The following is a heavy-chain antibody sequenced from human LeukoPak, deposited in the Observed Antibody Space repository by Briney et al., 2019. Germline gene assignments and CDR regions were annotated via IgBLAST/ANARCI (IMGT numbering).Heavy chain of an antibody. CDR3: ARHLSSGWSDY. D-gene: IGHD6-19*01. J-gene: IGHJ4*02. CDR1: GGSISANY. V-gene: IGHV4-59*08. CDR2: IYYSGST. Sequence: PSETLSLTCTVSGGSISANYWSWIRQPPGKGLEWIGYIYYSGSTNYNPSLKSRVTISVDTSKNQFSLRLSSVTAADTAVYYCARHLSSGWSDYWGQGTLVTVSS.